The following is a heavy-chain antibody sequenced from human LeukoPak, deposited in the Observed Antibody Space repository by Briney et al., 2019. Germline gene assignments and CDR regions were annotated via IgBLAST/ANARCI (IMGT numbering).Heavy chain of an antibody. CDR1: GGTFSSYA. V-gene: IGHV1-69*13. Sequence: ASVKVSCKASGGTFSSYAISWVRQAPGQGLEWMGGIIPNFGTANYAQKFQGRVTITADESTSTAYMELSSLRSEDTAVYYCARAHYSNYAYAYYFDYWGQGTLVTVSS. J-gene: IGHJ4*02. D-gene: IGHD4-11*01. CDR3: ARAHYSNYAYAYYFDY. CDR2: IIPNFGTA.